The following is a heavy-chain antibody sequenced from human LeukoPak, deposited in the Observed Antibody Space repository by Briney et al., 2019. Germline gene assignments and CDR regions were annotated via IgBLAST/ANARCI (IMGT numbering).Heavy chain of an antibody. CDR1: GYTFTGYY. CDR2: ISSNGGIT. V-gene: IGHV3-64*01. D-gene: IGHD3-22*01. J-gene: IGHJ4*02. Sequence: SCKASGYTFTGYYMHWDRQAPGKGLEYVSAISSNGGITHYGNSVKGRFTISRDNSKNTLYLQMGSLRAEDMAVYFCARSSGYGYYFDYWGQGTLVTVSS. CDR3: ARSSGYGYYFDY.